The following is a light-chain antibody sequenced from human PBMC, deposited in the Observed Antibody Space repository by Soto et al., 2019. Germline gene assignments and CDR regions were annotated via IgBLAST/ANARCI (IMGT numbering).Light chain of an antibody. Sequence: DIQITQSPSSLSASVGDRVTITCQASQNINNYLNWYQQKPGRAPKLLIYDASTLLSGVPSRFSGSGSGTDFTLTISSLQPEDFATYFCQQTYTPPRTFGQGTKVDIK. J-gene: IGKJ1*01. CDR1: QNINNY. CDR3: QQTYTPPRT. CDR2: DAS. V-gene: IGKV1-39*01.